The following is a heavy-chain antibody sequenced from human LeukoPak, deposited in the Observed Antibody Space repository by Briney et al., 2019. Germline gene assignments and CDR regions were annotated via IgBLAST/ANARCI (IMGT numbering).Heavy chain of an antibody. CDR3: TTDLAVGAHFGY. CDR1: GFTFSNAW. D-gene: IGHD1-26*01. J-gene: IGHJ4*02. CDR2: IKSKTDGGTT. V-gene: IGHV3-15*01. Sequence: GGSLRLSCAASGFTFSNAWMSWVRQAPGKGLEWVGRIKSKTDGGTTDYAAPVKGRFTISRDDSKNTLYLQMNSLKTEDTAVYYRTTDLAVGAHFGYWGQGTLVTVSS.